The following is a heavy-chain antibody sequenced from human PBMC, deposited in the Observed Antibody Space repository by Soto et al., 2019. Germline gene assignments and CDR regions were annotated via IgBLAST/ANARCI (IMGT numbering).Heavy chain of an antibody. CDR2: INAGNGNT. CDR1: GYTFTSYA. CDR3: ARAVAGNPPFDY. D-gene: IGHD6-19*01. Sequence: ASVKVSCKASGYTFTSYAMHWVRQAPGQRLEWMGWINAGNGNTKYSQRFQGRVTITRDTSASTAYMELSSLRSEDTAVYYCARAVAGNPPFDYWGQGTLVTVSS. V-gene: IGHV1-3*01. J-gene: IGHJ4*02.